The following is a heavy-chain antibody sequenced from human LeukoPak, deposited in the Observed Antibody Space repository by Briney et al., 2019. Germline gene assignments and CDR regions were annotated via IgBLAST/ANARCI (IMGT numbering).Heavy chain of an antibody. CDR2: IYSGGST. CDR1: GFTVSSNY. CDR3: ARGGLPIVVVPAAIWWFDP. J-gene: IGHJ5*02. V-gene: IGHV3-53*01. Sequence: TGGSLRLSCAASGFTVSSNYMSWVRQAPGKGLEWVSVIYSGGSTYYADSVKGRFTISRDNSKNSLYLQMNSLRAEDTAVYYCARGGLPIVVVPAAIWWFDPWGQGTLVTVSS. D-gene: IGHD2-2*01.